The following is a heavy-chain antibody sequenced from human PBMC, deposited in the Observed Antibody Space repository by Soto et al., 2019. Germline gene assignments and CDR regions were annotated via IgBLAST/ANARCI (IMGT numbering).Heavy chain of an antibody. CDR2: ISNSGSYT. Sequence: QVQLVESGGGLVKPGGSLRLSCAASGFTFSDYYMSWVRQAPGKGLEYLSYISNSGSYTNYADSVQGRFTISRDNAKKSLYLQMNSLRAEDTAVYYCARDPARYSSPSESSYFDCWGQGTLVAVSS. CDR1: GFTFSDYY. J-gene: IGHJ4*02. D-gene: IGHD6-6*01. V-gene: IGHV3-11*06. CDR3: ARDPARYSSPSESSYFDC.